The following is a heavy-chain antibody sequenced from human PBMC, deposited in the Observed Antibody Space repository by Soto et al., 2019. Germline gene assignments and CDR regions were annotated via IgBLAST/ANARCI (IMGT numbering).Heavy chain of an antibody. CDR3: ARGGAVAGTED. Sequence: QVQLVESGGGVVQPGRSLRLSCAASGFTFSSYAMHWVRQAPGKGLEWVAVISYDGSNKYYADSVKGRFTISRDNSKNTLYQQMNSLRAEDTAVYYCARGGAVAGTEDWGQGTLVTVSS. D-gene: IGHD6-19*01. CDR1: GFTFSSYA. J-gene: IGHJ4*02. CDR2: ISYDGSNK. V-gene: IGHV3-30-3*01.